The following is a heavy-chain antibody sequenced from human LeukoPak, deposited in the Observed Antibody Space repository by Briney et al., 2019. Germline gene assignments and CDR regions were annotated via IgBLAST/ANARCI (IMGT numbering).Heavy chain of an antibody. Sequence: SETLSLTCTVSGGSISSGSYYWSWIRQPAGKGLEWIGRIYTSGSTNYNPSLKSRVTISVDTPKNQFSLKLSSVTAADTAVYYCARERIAAAGTLDYWGQGTLVTVSS. V-gene: IGHV4-61*02. CDR2: IYTSGST. CDR1: GGSISSGSYY. D-gene: IGHD6-13*01. J-gene: IGHJ4*02. CDR3: ARERIAAAGTLDY.